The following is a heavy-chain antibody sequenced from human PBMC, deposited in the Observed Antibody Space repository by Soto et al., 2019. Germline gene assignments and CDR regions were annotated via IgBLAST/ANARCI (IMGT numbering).Heavy chain of an antibody. Sequence: QVQLRESGPGLVKPSGTLSLTCAVSGDSISNNKWWGWVRQPPGKGLEWIGDIWHSGSTNYNPSLKSRVTISVDKSKNQFSLEVNSVTAADTAMYYCAYRLGWYRLDIWGQGTMVTVSS. CDR2: IWHSGST. CDR3: AYRLGWYRLDI. J-gene: IGHJ3*02. D-gene: IGHD6-19*01. V-gene: IGHV4-4*02. CDR1: GDSISNNKW.